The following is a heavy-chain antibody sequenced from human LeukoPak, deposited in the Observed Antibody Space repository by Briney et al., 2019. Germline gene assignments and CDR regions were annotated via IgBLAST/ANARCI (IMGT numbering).Heavy chain of an antibody. CDR3: ARDGVLRFLEWLSYFDY. CDR2: IKPDGGVK. CDR1: GFTFSSYW. Sequence: GGSLRLSCAASGFTFSSYWMSWVRQAPGKGLEWVANIKPDGGVKNYVASLKGRFTISRDNTKNTLYLQMNSLRAEDTAVYYCARDGVLRFLEWLSYFDYWGQGTLVTVSS. J-gene: IGHJ4*02. D-gene: IGHD3-3*01. V-gene: IGHV3-7*01.